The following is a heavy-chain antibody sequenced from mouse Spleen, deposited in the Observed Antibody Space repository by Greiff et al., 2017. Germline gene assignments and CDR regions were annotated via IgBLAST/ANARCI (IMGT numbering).Heavy chain of an antibody. J-gene: IGHJ3*01. V-gene: IGHV1-7*01. CDR3: ARNNYGSSLWFAY. CDR2: INPSSGYT. D-gene: IGHD1-1*01. CDR1: GYTFTSYW. Sequence: VQLQQSGAELAKPGASVKLSCKASGYTFTSYWMHWVKQRPGQGLEWIGYINPSSGYTKYNQKFKDKATLTADKSSSTAYMQLSSLTYEDSAVYYCARNNYGSSLWFAYWGQGTLVTVSA.